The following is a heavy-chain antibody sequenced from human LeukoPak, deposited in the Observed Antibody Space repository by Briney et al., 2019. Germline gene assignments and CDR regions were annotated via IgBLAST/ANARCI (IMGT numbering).Heavy chain of an antibody. V-gene: IGHV3-66*02. J-gene: IGHJ4*02. CDR2: IYSGGSP. CDR3: ARGLVAVALDY. Sequence: GGSLRLSCAASGITFINAWMSWVRQAPGKGLEWVSVIYSGGSPYYADSVKGRFTISRDNSKNTLYLQMNSLRAEDTAVYYCARGLVAVALDYWGQGTLVTVSS. D-gene: IGHD6-19*01. CDR1: GITFINAW.